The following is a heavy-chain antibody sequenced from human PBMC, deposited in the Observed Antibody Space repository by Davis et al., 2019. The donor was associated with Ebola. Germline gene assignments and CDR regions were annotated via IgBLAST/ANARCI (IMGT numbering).Heavy chain of an antibody. CDR1: GFAVSSNH. Sequence: GESLKISCAVSGFAVSSNHMSWVRQAPGKGLEWVSSISSSSSYIYYADSVKGRFTISRDNAKNSLYLQMSSLRAEDTAVYYCARGSNWNSVGWFDPWGQGTLVTVSS. CDR3: ARGSNWNSVGWFDP. D-gene: IGHD1-7*01. V-gene: IGHV3-21*01. J-gene: IGHJ5*02. CDR2: ISSSSSYI.